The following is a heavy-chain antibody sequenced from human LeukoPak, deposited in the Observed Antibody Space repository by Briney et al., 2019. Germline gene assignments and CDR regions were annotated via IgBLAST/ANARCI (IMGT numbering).Heavy chain of an antibody. V-gene: IGHV3-53*01. J-gene: IGHJ3*02. CDR1: GFTVSSNY. Sequence: PGGSLRLSCAASGFTVSSNYMSWVRQAPGEGLEWVSVIYSGGSTYYADSVKGRFTISRDNSKNTLYLQMNSLRAEDTAVYYCASRRSMIVVVIPDAFDIWGQGTMVTVSS. D-gene: IGHD3-22*01. CDR2: IYSGGST. CDR3: ASRRSMIVVVIPDAFDI.